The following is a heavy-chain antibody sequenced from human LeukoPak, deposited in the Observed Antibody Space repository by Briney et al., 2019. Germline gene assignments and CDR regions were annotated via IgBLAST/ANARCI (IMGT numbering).Heavy chain of an antibody. CDR2: IRYDGSNK. D-gene: IGHD6-6*01. J-gene: IGHJ3*02. CDR3: ARGAPRIAARPSAFDI. CDR1: GFTFSSYG. V-gene: IGHV3-30*02. Sequence: GGSLRLSCAASGFTFSSYGMHWVRQAPGKGLEWVAFIRYDGSNKYYADSVKGRFTISRDNSKNTLYLQMNSLRAEDTAVYYCARGAPRIAARPSAFDIWGQGTMVTVSS.